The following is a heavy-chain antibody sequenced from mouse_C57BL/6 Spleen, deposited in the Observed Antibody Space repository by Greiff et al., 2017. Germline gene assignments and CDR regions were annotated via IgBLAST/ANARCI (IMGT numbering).Heavy chain of an antibody. J-gene: IGHJ4*01. D-gene: IGHD2-4*01. V-gene: IGHV1-7*01. Sequence: VQLQQSGAELAKPGASVKLSCKASGYTFTSYWMHWVKQRPGQGLEWIGYINPSSGYTKYNQKFKDKATLTADKSSSTAYMQLSSLTYEDSAVYYCASLYDYDDYAMDYWGQGTSVTVSS. CDR2: INPSSGYT. CDR3: ASLYDYDDYAMDY. CDR1: GYTFTSYW.